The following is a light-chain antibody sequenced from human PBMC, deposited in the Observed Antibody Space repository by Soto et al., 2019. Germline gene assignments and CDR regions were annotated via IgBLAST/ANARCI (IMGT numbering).Light chain of an antibody. Sequence: DFHMTQSTSTLSGSVGDRVSITCRASQTISSWLAWYQQKPGKAPKLLIYKASTLKSGVPSRFSGSGSGTEFTLTISSMQPDDFANYYCQHYNSYSEAFGQGTKV. J-gene: IGKJ1*01. CDR2: KAS. V-gene: IGKV1-5*03. CDR1: QTISSW. CDR3: QHYNSYSEA.